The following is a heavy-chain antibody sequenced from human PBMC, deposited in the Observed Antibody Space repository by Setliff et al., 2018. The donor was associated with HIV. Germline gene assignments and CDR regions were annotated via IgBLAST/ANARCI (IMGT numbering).Heavy chain of an antibody. Sequence: SETLSLTCAVYGGSFSNYYWSWIRQPPGEGLEWIGESNHSGSTNYNPSLKRRVTISVDPSKNQFSLKLSSVTAADTAMYYWARGRVDIVVTDYLDVWGKGTTVTVS. D-gene: IGHD5-12*01. CDR2: SNHSGST. V-gene: IGHV4-34*01. J-gene: IGHJ6*03. CDR1: GGSFSNYY. CDR3: ARGRVDIVVTDYLDV.